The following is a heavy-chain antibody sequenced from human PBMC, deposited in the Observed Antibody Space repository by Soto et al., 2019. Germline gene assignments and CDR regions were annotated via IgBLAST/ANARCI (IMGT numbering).Heavy chain of an antibody. J-gene: IGHJ4*02. Sequence: QVQLVVSGGGLVKPGGSLRISCAASGFTFSDYYISWIRQAPGKGLVWVSYISSSGSIIYYADSVKGRFTISRDNAKNSLYLQMNSLRAEDTAVYYCALAGYDSNYYAVTPLSAGHFWGQGTLVTVSP. CDR2: ISSSGSII. CDR3: ALAGYDSNYYAVTPLSAGHF. V-gene: IGHV3-11*01. D-gene: IGHD4-4*01. CDR1: GFTFSDYY.